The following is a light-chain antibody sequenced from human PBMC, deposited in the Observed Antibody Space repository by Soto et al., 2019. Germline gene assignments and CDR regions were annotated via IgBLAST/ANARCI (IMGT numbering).Light chain of an antibody. CDR2: GAS. Sequence: ILFAQVPRTLSLPPGERATLSWRASQTVSRDYLAWYHQKPGQAPRLLIYGASSRATGIPDRFSGSGSGTGFTLTISRLEPEDFAVYYCQQYGGSITFGQGTRLEI. CDR3: QQYGGSIT. V-gene: IGKV3-20*01. J-gene: IGKJ5*01. CDR1: QTVSRDY.